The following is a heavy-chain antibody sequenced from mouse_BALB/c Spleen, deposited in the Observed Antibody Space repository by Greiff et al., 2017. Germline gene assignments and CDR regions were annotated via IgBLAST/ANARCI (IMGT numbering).Heavy chain of an antibody. Sequence: VQLQQSGPGLVQPSQSLSITCTVSGFSLTSYGVHWVRQSPGKGLEWLGVIWSGGSTDYNAAFISRLSISKDNSKSQVFFKMNSLQANDTAIYYSARSRGITTAPRHIDVWGAGTTVTASS. CDR3: ARSRGITTAPRHIDV. D-gene: IGHD1-2*01. J-gene: IGHJ1*01. V-gene: IGHV2-2*02. CDR2: IWSGGST. CDR1: GFSLTSYG.